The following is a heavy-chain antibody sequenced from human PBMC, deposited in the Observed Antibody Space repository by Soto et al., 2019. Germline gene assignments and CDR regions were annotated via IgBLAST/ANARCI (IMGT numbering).Heavy chain of an antibody. CDR2: IWSDGSNQ. D-gene: IGHD3-10*01. CDR3: ARERTFGENHHNYMDV. V-gene: IGHV3-33*01. Sequence: QVQLVESGGGVVQPGGSLRLSCAASAFTFSRHGMHWVRQAPGKGLQWVGVIWSDGSNQRYAEFVKGRFTISRNNYKNTLYLQMNSLRAEETGVYYCARERTFGENHHNYMDVWGKGITVTVSS. J-gene: IGHJ6*03. CDR1: AFTFSRHG.